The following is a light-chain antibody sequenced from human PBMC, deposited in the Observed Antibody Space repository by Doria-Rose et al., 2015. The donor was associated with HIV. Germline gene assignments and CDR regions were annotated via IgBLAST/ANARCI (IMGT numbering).Light chain of an antibody. Sequence: EIVLTQSAGTLSLSPGERATLSCRASQSFSSTYLAWYQQKPGQAPSLLIYDGFTRATGIPDRFSASGSGTDFTLTINRLEPEDFALYYCHQYGTSWTFGQGTKVEI. CDR2: DGF. CDR3: HQYGTSWT. J-gene: IGKJ1*01. V-gene: IGKV3-20*01. CDR1: QSFSSTY.